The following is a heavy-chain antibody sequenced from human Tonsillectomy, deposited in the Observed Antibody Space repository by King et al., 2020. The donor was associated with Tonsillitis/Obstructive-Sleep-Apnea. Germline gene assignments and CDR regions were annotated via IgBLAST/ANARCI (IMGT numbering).Heavy chain of an antibody. V-gene: IGHV5-51*01. Sequence: EMQLVQSGAEVKKPGESLKISCKGSGYTFTNYWIAWVRQMPGKGLEWMGFIYPGDSDTKYSPSFQGQVTISADKSINTAYLQWSSLKASDTAMYYCASSLEDQLLPYFFDFWGQGTLVTVSS. CDR2: IYPGDSDT. D-gene: IGHD2-2*01. J-gene: IGHJ4*02. CDR1: GYTFTNYW. CDR3: ASSLEDQLLPYFFDF.